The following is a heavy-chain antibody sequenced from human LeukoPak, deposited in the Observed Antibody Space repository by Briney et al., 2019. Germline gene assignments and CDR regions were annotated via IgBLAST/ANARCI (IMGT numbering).Heavy chain of an antibody. CDR2: IKQDGSEK. CDR3: ARDKIVGATYFDY. V-gene: IGHV3-7*01. J-gene: IGHJ4*02. D-gene: IGHD1-26*01. Sequence: GGSLRLSCAASGFTYSPYWMTWVRQGPGKGLEWVANIKQDGSEKYYVDSVKGRFTISRDNAKNSLFLQMNSLRAEDTAVYYCARDKIVGATYFDYWGQGILVTVSS. CDR1: GFTYSPYW.